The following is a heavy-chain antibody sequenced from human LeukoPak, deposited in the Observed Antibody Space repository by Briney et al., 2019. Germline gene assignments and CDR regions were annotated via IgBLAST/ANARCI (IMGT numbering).Heavy chain of an antibody. Sequence: ASVKVSCKASGYTFTSCDINWVRQATGQGLEWMGWMNPNSGNTGYAQKFQGRVTMTRNTSISTAYMELSSLRSEDTAVYYCARGVDVVVPAAIRDMDVWGKGTTVTVSS. CDR2: MNPNSGNT. J-gene: IGHJ6*03. V-gene: IGHV1-8*01. CDR1: GYTFTSCD. CDR3: ARGVDVVVPAAIRDMDV. D-gene: IGHD2-2*02.